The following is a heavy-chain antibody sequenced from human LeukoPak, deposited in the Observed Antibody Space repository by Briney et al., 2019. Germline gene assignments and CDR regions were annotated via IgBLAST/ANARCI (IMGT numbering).Heavy chain of an antibody. Sequence: SQTLSLTCTVSGGSISSGSYYWSWIRQPAGKGLEWIVRIYTSGSTNYNPSLKSRVTISVDTSENQFSLKLSSVTAADTAVYYCASSPRDYYDSSGYYNPLYYWGQGTLVTVSS. J-gene: IGHJ4*02. CDR1: GGSISSGSYY. V-gene: IGHV4-61*02. CDR2: IYTSGST. D-gene: IGHD3-22*01. CDR3: ASSPRDYYDSSGYYNPLYY.